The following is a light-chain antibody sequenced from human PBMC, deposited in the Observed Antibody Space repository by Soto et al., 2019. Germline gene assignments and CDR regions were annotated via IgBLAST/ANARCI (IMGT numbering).Light chain of an antibody. Sequence: DIQMTQSPSTLSASVGGTVNITCRVSQSISNWLAWYQQKPGQAPKLLIHKASTLESGVPSRFSGSGSGTEFTLTISSLQPDDFATFYCQQYDRFPYTFGQGTKLEIK. CDR2: KAS. CDR3: QQYDRFPYT. J-gene: IGKJ2*01. V-gene: IGKV1-5*03. CDR1: QSISNW.